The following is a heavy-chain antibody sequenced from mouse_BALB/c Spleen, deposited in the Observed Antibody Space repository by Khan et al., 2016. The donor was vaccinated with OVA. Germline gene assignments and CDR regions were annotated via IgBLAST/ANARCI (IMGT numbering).Heavy chain of an antibody. V-gene: IGHV1-7*01. D-gene: IGHD1-1*01. CDR2: INPSTAYT. J-gene: IGHJ2*01. CDR3: ARRGLRWDFDY. CDR1: GYSFINYW. Sequence: QVRLQQSGAELAKPGASVKLSCKASGYSFINYWILWVKQRPGQGLEWIGYINPSTAYTEYNQNFKDKATLPADKSSRTAYMQLSSLTSEDSAVYYCARRGLRWDFDYWGQGTTLTVSS.